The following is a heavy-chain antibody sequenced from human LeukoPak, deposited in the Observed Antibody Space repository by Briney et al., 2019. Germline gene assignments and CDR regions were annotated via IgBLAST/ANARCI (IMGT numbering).Heavy chain of an antibody. V-gene: IGHV1-8*01. CDR2: MNPNRGNT. J-gene: IGHJ4*02. CDR3: ARGRGRQLGRSIDY. CDR1: GYTFTSYD. D-gene: IGHD6-13*01. Sequence: ASVKVSCKASGYTFTSYDINWVRQATGQGLEWMGWMNPNRGNTGYAQKFQGRVTMTRNTSISTAYMELSSLRSEDTAVYYCARGRGRQLGRSIDYWGQGTLVTVSS.